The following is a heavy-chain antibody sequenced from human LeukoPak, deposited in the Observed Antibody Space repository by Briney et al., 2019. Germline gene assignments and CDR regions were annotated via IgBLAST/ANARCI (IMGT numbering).Heavy chain of an antibody. CDR1: GGSISSYY. V-gene: IGHV4-4*07. Sequence: EPSETLSLTCTVSGGSISSYYWSWIRQPAGKGLEWIGRIYTSGSTNYNPSLKSRVTMSVDTSKNQFSLKLSSVTAADTAVYYCARDVFGNYYGSPRYYYYYMDVWGKGTTVTISS. CDR2: IYTSGST. CDR3: ARDVFGNYYGSPRYYYYYMDV. D-gene: IGHD3-10*01. J-gene: IGHJ6*03.